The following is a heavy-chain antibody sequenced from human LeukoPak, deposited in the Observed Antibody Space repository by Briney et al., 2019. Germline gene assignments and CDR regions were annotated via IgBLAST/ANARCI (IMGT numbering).Heavy chain of an antibody. J-gene: IGHJ3*02. V-gene: IGHV2-5*02. Sequence: ESGPSEVKLTQPLTLICPFSGFSLTTSAGGVGWMRQRPGKALEWHTLLNWGDDKRHSPSLKTRLTITKNTSKNHVVLTMTNMEPVDTATNFWAHTTGPRAFDIWGQGTMVTVSS. CDR3: AHTTGPRAFDI. CDR1: GFSLTTSAGG. CDR2: LNWGDDK. D-gene: IGHD1-1*01.